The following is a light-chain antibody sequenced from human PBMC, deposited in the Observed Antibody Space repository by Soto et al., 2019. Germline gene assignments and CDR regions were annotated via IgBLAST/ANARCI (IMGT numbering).Light chain of an antibody. CDR3: SSYTSSRTRV. J-gene: IGLJ1*01. CDR2: EVS. V-gene: IGLV2-14*01. Sequence: QSVLTQPPSASGSPGQSVAISCTGTSSDVGGYNYVSWYQQHPGKAPKLMIYEVSSRPSGVSNRFSGSKSGNTASLTISGLQAEDEADYYCSSYTSSRTRVFGTGTKLTVL. CDR1: SSDVGGYNY.